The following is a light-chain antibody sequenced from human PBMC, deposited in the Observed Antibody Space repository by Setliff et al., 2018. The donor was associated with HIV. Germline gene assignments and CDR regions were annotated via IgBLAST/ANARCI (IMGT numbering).Light chain of an antibody. Sequence: QSALAQPASVSGSAGQSITISCTGTSSDVGGYDYVSWYQQHPDKAPKLMIHDVSNRPSGVSNRFSGSKSGNTASLTISGLQAEDEADYYCSSYASSSTLYVFGTGTKVTVL. CDR3: SSYASSSTLYV. V-gene: IGLV2-14*03. CDR2: DVS. J-gene: IGLJ1*01. CDR1: SSDVGGYDY.